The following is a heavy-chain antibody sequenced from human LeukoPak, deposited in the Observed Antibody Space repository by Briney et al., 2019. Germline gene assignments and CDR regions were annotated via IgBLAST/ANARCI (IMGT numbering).Heavy chain of an antibody. CDR2: IYYSGRT. Sequence: PSETLSLTCTVSGDSINSYYWNWIRQPPGKGLEWIGYIYYSGRTDYNPSLKSRVTISVDTSKHQFSMKLKSVTAADTAVYFCARGRWLLNAFDIWGQGTMVTVFS. V-gene: IGHV4-59*01. J-gene: IGHJ3*02. CDR1: GDSINSYY. CDR3: ARGRWLLNAFDI. D-gene: IGHD5-24*01.